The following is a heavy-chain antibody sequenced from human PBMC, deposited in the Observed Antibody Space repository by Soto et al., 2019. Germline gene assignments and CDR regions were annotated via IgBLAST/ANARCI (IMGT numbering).Heavy chain of an antibody. CDR1: GFTFSNSA. V-gene: IGHV3-23*01. CDR2: ISGSGDNT. CDR3: ARGRYGNYACDD. Sequence: GSLRLSCAASGFTFSNSAMTWVRQAPGKGLEWVSSISGSGDNTYSADSVKGRFTISRDNSKNTLYLQMTSLTAEDTAVYYCARGRYGNYACDDWGQGTLVTVSS. J-gene: IGHJ4*02. D-gene: IGHD3-16*01.